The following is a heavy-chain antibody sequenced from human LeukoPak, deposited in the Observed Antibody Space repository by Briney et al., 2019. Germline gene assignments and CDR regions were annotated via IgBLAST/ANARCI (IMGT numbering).Heavy chain of an antibody. D-gene: IGHD3-22*01. Sequence: SETLSLTCTVSGGSISSYYWSWIRQPPGKGLEWIGYIYYSGSTNYNPSLKSRVTISVDTSKNQFSLKLSSVTAADTAVYYCARGFHYYDSSGYYSWGQGTLVTVSS. J-gene: IGHJ4*02. CDR1: GGSISSYY. CDR2: IYYSGST. V-gene: IGHV4-59*01. CDR3: ARGFHYYDSSGYYS.